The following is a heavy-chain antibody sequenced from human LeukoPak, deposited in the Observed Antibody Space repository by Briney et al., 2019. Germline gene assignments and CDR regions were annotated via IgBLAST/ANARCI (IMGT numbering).Heavy chain of an antibody. CDR1: GGSISSSSYY. CDR3: ASQLNLLSEWGLLGGAFDI. J-gene: IGHJ3*02. D-gene: IGHD1-26*01. V-gene: IGHV4-39*01. CDR2: IYYSGST. Sequence: PSETLSLTCTVSGGSISSSSYYWGWIRQPPGKGLEWIGSIYYSGSTYYNPSLKSRVTISVDTSKNQFSLKLSSVTAADTAVYYCASQLNLLSEWGLLGGAFDIWGQGTMVTVSS.